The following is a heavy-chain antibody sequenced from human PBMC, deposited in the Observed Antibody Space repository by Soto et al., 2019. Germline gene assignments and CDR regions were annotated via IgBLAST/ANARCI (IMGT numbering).Heavy chain of an antibody. CDR3: AIDPYGSSGYYHDY. Sequence: EVQLLESGGGLVQPGGSLRLSCAASGFTFSSSAMTWVRQAPGNGLEWVSAVSAGDGGTYYADSVKGRFTISRDNSKNTLYGQMISLRAEDTAVYYCAIDPYGSSGYYHDYWGHGTLVTVSS. CDR1: GFTFSSSA. D-gene: IGHD3-22*01. CDR2: VSAGDGGT. V-gene: IGHV3-23*01. J-gene: IGHJ4*01.